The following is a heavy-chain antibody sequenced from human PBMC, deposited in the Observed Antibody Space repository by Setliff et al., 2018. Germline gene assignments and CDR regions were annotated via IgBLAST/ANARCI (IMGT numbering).Heavy chain of an antibody. CDR2: VFVDGST. CDR1: GDSISTYY. Sequence: PSETLSLTCTVSGDSISTYYWSWIRRPAGKGLEWIGRVFVDGSTNYNPSLKSRVTMSVDTSKNQFSLKLTSVTAADTAIYYCARGRNIAARLFDSWGQGTRVTVSS. J-gene: IGHJ4*02. D-gene: IGHD6-6*01. CDR3: ARGRNIAARLFDS. V-gene: IGHV4-4*07.